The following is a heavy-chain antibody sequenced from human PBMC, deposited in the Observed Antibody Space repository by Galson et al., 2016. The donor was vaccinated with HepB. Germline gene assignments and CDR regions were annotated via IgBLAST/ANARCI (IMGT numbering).Heavy chain of an antibody. CDR3: ARDPPGDQSYDY. CDR2: TFYRSRWFY. D-gene: IGHD1-1*01. V-gene: IGHV6-1*01. Sequence: CAISGDSVSNNRDAWNWIRQSPSRDLEWLGRTFYRSRWFYEYADSVKGRITIYPDTSMNLFSLHLTSVTPADTAVYYCARDPPGDQSYDYWGQGTRVTVSS. J-gene: IGHJ4*02. CDR1: GDSVSNNRDA.